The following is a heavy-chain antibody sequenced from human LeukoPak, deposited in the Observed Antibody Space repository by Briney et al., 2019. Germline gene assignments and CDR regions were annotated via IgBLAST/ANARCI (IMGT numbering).Heavy chain of an antibody. D-gene: IGHD3-3*01. CDR2: ICGSGGST. CDR3: AKSGGRFIGDAFDI. Sequence: PGGPLRLSCGASGFTFSIYPMSCVRQAPGRGREGCSAICGSGGSTYYADSVKGRFTISRDNSKNTRYLQMCSLRAEDTVVYYCAKSGGRFIGDAFDIWGQGTMVTVSS. J-gene: IGHJ3*02. CDR1: GFTFSIYP. V-gene: IGHV3-23*01.